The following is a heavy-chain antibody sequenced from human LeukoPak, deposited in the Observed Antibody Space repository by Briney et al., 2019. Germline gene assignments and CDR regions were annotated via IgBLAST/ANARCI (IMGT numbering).Heavy chain of an antibody. D-gene: IGHD3-22*01. CDR1: GFTFSSYS. Sequence: PGGSLRLSCAASGFTFSSYSMNWVRQAPGKGLEWVSSISSSSSYIYYADSVKGRFTISRDNAKNSLYLQMNGLRAEDTAVYYCAGTYYYDKGAFDIWGQGTMVTVSS. J-gene: IGHJ3*02. CDR3: AGTYYYDKGAFDI. V-gene: IGHV3-21*01. CDR2: ISSSSSYI.